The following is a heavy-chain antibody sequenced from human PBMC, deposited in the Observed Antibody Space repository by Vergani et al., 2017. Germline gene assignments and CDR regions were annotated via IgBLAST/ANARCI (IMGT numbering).Heavy chain of an antibody. V-gene: IGHV3-74*01. J-gene: IGHJ4*02. Sequence: EVHLVESGGGLVQPGGSLRLSCAASGFTFSNHWMHWVRQAPGKGLVWVSRINTDGSTTTYADSVKGRFTISRDNAKNTLYLQMNSLRAEDSAVYHCTRESYTGSGSYAYWGQGALVTVSS. CDR2: INTDGSTT. CDR1: GFTFSNHW. CDR3: TRESYTGSGSYAY. D-gene: IGHD3-10*01.